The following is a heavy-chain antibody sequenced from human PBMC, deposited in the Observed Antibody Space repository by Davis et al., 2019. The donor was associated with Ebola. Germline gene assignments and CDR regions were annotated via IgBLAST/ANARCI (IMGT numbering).Heavy chain of an antibody. J-gene: IGHJ6*04. V-gene: IGHV1-69*13. D-gene: IGHD2-2*01. CDR3: ARSPILPGVVVPAAHYYYYYGMDV. CDR1: GGTFSSYA. Sequence: SVKVSCKASGGTFSSYAISWVRQAPGQGLEWMGGIIPIFGTANYAQKFQGRVTITADESTSTAYMELSSLRSEDTAVYYCARSPILPGVVVPAAHYYYYYGMDVWGKGTTVTVSS. CDR2: IIPIFGTA.